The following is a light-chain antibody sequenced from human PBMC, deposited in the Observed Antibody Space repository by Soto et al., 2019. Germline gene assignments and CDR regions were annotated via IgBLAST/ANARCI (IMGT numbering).Light chain of an antibody. CDR3: QQYGSSPPWT. CDR1: QSVSSSY. V-gene: IGKV3-20*01. J-gene: IGKJ1*01. Sequence: EIVLTQSPGTLSLSPGERATLSCRASQSVSSSYLAWYQQKPGQTPRLLIYGASSRATGIPDRFSGRGSGKDFSLTISRLEPADFAVYSCQQYGSSPPWTFGQGTKVEIK. CDR2: GAS.